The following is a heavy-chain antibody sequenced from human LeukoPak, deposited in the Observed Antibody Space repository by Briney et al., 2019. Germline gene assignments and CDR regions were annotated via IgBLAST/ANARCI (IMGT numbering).Heavy chain of an antibody. V-gene: IGHV1-2*06. CDR1: GYTFTGYY. J-gene: IGHJ4*02. CDR2: INPNSGGT. CDR3: ATPYYDSSGYYDY. Sequence: GASVKVSCMASGYTFTGYYMHWVRQAPGQGLGWMGRINPNSGGTNYAQKFQGRVTMTRDTSISTAYMELSRLRSDDTAVYYCATPYYDSSGYYDYWGQGTLVTVSS. D-gene: IGHD3-22*01.